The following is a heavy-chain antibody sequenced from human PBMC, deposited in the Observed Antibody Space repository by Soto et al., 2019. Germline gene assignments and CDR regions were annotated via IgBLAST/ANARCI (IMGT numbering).Heavy chain of an antibody. J-gene: IGHJ6*02. V-gene: IGHV5-10-1*01. CDR3: ARSNYYDSSGYYYSLYSYGMDV. Sequence: GESLKIACNGSGYSFTSYWISWVRQMPGKGLEWMGRIDPSDSYTNYSPSFQGHVTISADKSISTAYLQWSSLKASDTAMYYCARSNYYDSSGYYYSLYSYGMDVWGQGTTVTVSS. CDR2: IDPSDSYT. CDR1: GYSFTSYW. D-gene: IGHD3-22*01.